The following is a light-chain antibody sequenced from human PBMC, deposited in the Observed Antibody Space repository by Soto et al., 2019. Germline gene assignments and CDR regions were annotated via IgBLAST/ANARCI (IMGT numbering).Light chain of an antibody. J-gene: IGKJ4*01. CDR3: LQDNSYPLT. CDR2: ATS. Sequence: QMTHPPSTLSGSVVYRVSITFRASQTISSWLAWHQQKPGKAPNLLIYATSSLQGGVPSRFSGSGSGTDSTLTISSLQPEDFATYYCLQDNSYPLTFGGGTKV. V-gene: IGKV1-5*01. CDR1: QTISSW.